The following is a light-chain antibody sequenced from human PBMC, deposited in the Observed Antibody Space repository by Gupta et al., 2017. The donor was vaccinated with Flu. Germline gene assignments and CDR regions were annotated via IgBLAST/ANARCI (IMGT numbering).Light chain of an antibody. CDR1: QNILYSSNNKNY. J-gene: IGKJ4*01. CDR3: QQYYNTPT. V-gene: IGKV4-1*01. Sequence: DIVMTQSPASLAVSLGERATINCKSSQNILYSSNNKNYLAWYQQKPGQPPKLLIYWASTREYGVPDRFRGSGSGTDFTLTSSSLQAEDVAVYYCQQYYNTPTFGGGTKVEIK. CDR2: WAS.